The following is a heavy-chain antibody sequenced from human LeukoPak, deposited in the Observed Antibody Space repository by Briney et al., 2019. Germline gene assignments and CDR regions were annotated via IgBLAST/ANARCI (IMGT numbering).Heavy chain of an antibody. CDR1: GFTFEDFA. D-gene: IGHD3-22*01. CDR3: AKGDYSDTSGPLD. J-gene: IGHJ4*02. Sequence: GRSLRLSCAASGFTFEDFAMHWVRQAPGKGLEWVSRISLQSGRIDYNDSVKGRFTISRANAKNYLDLQMSSLRVEDTALYYCAKGDYSDTSGPLDWGQGTLVTVSS. CDR2: ISLQSGRI. V-gene: IGHV3-9*01.